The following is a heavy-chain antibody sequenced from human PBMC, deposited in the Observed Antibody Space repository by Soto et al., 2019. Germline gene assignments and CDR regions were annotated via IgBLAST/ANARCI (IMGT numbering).Heavy chain of an antibody. J-gene: IGHJ4*02. CDR3: ARDRATIFGVVIVDY. Sequence: SQTLSLTCAISGDSVSSNSASWNLIRQSPSRGLEWLGRTYYRSKWYNDYAVSVKSRITIDPDTSKNQFSLQLNSVTPEDTAVYYCARDRATIFGVVIVDYWGQGTLVTVSS. CDR1: GDSVSSNSAS. V-gene: IGHV6-1*01. CDR2: TYYRSKWYN. D-gene: IGHD3-3*01.